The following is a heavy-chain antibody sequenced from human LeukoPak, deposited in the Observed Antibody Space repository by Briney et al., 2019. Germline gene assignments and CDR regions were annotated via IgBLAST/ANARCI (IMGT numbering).Heavy chain of an antibody. J-gene: IGHJ4*02. CDR2: IYHSGST. D-gene: IGHD2-2*01. CDR3: ARHRTVVVPAAMDY. CDR1: GYSISSGYY. Sequence: SETLSLTCAVSGYSISSGYYWGWIRPPPGTGLEWIGSIYHSGSTYYNPSLKSRVTISVDTSKNQFSLKLSSVTAADTAVYYCARHRTVVVPAAMDYWGQGTLVTVSS. V-gene: IGHV4-38-2*01.